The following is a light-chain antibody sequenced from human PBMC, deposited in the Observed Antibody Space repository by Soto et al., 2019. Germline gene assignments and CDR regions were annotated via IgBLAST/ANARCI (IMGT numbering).Light chain of an antibody. CDR3: QHYSNWPPT. CDR2: YAS. CDR1: ESVHRN. Sequence: EKEMNQSPATMSVSPGERVTLSCWASESVHRNLAWYQQKPGQGPSLLIYYASTRATGVPDRFTGSGSGTEFTLTISSLQSEDFGVYHCQHYSNWPPTFGPGTKVEIK. V-gene: IGKV3-15*01. J-gene: IGKJ3*01.